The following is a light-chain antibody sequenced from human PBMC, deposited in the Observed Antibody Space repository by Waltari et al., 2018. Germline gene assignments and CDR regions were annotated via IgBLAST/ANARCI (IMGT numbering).Light chain of an antibody. J-gene: IGLJ3*02. CDR3: NLYAGSSTLGV. V-gene: IGLV2-18*01. CDR1: STDVGGYDR. CDR2: DVR. Sequence: QSALTQPPSVSGSPGQSVTISCTGISTDVGGYDRVSWYQQSPGTAPKFMISDVRNRPSGVPDRFSGSKSGNTAALTISGLQAEDEADYYCNLYAGSSTLGVFGGGTKLTVL.